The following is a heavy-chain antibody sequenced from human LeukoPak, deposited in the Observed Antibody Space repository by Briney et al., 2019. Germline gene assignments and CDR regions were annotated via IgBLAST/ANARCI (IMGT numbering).Heavy chain of an antibody. J-gene: IGHJ4*02. CDR2: MKEDGGEI. D-gene: IGHD4-23*01. CDR3: VRDRGYSTFDY. V-gene: IGHV3-7*01. CDR1: GFLFSNYW. Sequence: GGSLRLSCAGSGFLFSNYWMAWVRQAPGKGLGWVANMKEDGGEINYVDSVKGRFTISRDNAKNSLDLQMNSLRVDDTAVYYCVRDRGYSTFDYWGQGTLVIVSS.